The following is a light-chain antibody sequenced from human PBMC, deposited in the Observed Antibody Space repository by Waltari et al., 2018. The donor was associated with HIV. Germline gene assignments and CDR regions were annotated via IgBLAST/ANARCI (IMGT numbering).Light chain of an antibody. V-gene: IGLV2-14*02. CDR1: SSDVGAYDL. J-gene: IGLJ3*02. CDR3: AAWEDSLNGPIWV. CDR2: SNN. Sequence: QSALTQPASVSGSPGQSITLSCTGTSSDVGAYDLVPWYQHQPDKAPKLLIFSNNYRPSGVPDRFSGSKSGTSASLAISGLHSDDEADYFCAAWEDSLNGPIWVFGGGTKLTVL.